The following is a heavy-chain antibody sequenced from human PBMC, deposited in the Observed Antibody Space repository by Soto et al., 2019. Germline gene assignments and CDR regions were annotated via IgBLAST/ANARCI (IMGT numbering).Heavy chain of an antibody. V-gene: IGHV3-11*01. CDR3: ARVFDFWSGYYVDY. CDR1: GFTFSDYY. Sequence: QVQLVESGGGLVKPGGSLRLSCAASGFTFSDYYMSWIRQAPGKGLEWVSHISNSDSTTYYADSVKGRFTISRDNAKNSLHLQMNSLRAEDTAVYYCARVFDFWSGYYVDYWGQGTLVTVSS. CDR2: ISNSDSTT. D-gene: IGHD3-3*01. J-gene: IGHJ4*02.